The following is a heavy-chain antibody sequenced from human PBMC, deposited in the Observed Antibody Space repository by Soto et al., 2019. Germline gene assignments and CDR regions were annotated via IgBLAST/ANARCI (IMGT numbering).Heavy chain of an antibody. D-gene: IGHD3-16*01. J-gene: IGHJ4*02. CDR3: ARRGGFARMYYFDL. V-gene: IGHV5-51*01. CDR1: GYTFSKSW. Sequence: VESVTISCQASGYTFSKSWTAWVRQMPGEGLEWVGIIYAGDSDTRYSPSSQGQVTISADRSINTAYLQWSSLKASDTPMYYRARRGGFARMYYFDLWGQGTMVTVSS. CDR2: IYAGDSDT.